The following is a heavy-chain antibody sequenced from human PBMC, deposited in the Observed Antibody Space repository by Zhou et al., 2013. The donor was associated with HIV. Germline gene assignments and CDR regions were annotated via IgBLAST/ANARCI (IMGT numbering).Heavy chain of an antibody. CDR1: GYTFITYG. CDR2: ISAYNGNT. CDR3: ALGDNSGYYAPTIDY. Sequence: QVQLVQSGAEVKKPGASVKVSCKASGYTFITYGITWVRQAPGQGLEWMGWISAYNGNTNYAQKLQGRVTMTTDTSTSTVYMELRSLRSDDTAVYYCALGDNSGYYAPTIDYWGRGNGWSPSPQ. J-gene: IGHJ4*03. D-gene: IGHD3-22*01. V-gene: IGHV1-18*01.